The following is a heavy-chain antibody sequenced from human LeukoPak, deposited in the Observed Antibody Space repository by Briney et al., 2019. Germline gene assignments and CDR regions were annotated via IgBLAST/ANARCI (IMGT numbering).Heavy chain of an antibody. CDR2: IYHSGST. CDR1: GGSISSGGYS. CDR3: ARTDPYYYGSGSYYYYGMDV. Sequence: SETLSLTCAVSGGSISSGGYSWSWIRQPPGKGLEWIGYIYHSGSTYYNPSLKSRVTISVDRSKNQFSLKLSSVTAADTAVYYCARTDPYYYGSGSYYYYGMDVWGQGTTVTVSS. V-gene: IGHV4-30-2*01. D-gene: IGHD3-10*01. J-gene: IGHJ6*02.